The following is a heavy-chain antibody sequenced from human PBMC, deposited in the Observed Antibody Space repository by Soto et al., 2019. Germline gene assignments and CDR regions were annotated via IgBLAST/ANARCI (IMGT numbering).Heavy chain of an antibody. D-gene: IGHD4-17*01. CDR2: INHSGST. CDR1: GGSFSGYY. V-gene: IGHV4-34*01. CDR3: AREHGDYNYYYGMDV. J-gene: IGHJ6*02. Sequence: SETLSLTCAVYGGSFSGYYWSWIRQPPGKGLEWIGEINHSGSTNYNPSLKSRVTISVDTSKNQFSLKLSSVTAADTAVYYCAREHGDYNYYYGMDVWGQGTTVTVSS.